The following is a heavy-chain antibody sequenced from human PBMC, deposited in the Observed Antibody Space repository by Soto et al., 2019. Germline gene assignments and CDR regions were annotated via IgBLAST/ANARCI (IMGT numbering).Heavy chain of an antibody. CDR3: ARHSNEYRKSLDS. D-gene: IGHD5-18*01. J-gene: IGHJ5*02. CDR2: IHSTGSS. V-gene: IGHV4-59*08. Sequence: QLQLQESGPGLVKPSETLSLTCPVSGGSISGYYWSWLRQPPGKGLEWIAFIHSTGSSNSNPSLKSRVTISVDTSKTQFSLKLSSVTAADTAVYYGARHSNEYRKSLDSWGQGTLVTVSS. CDR1: GGSISGYY.